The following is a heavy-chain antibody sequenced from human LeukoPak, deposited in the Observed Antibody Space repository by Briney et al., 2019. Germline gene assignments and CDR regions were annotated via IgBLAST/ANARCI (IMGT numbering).Heavy chain of an antibody. CDR3: AKQFSGFHYYFDY. D-gene: IGHD5-12*01. Sequence: GESLKISCKASGYSFTNYWIGWVRQMPRKGLEWIGIIYPGDSATRYSPSFQGQVTISADKSISTASLQWSSLKASDTAMYYCAKQFSGFHYYFDYWGQGTLVTVSS. CDR1: GYSFTNYW. J-gene: IGHJ4*02. V-gene: IGHV5-51*01. CDR2: IYPGDSAT.